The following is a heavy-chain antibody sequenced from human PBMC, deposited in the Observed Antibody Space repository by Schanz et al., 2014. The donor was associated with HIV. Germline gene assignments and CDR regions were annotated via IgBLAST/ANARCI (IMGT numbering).Heavy chain of an antibody. Sequence: QVQLVQSGAELKKPGASVKVSCKASGYTFTSYYIHWVRQAPGQGLEWMGWINTSTGNVDYSQNFQARVTLTTDTSTRTVYMELRSLRSDDTAVYYCARDRSAAVTASDYWGQGTLVTVSS. D-gene: IGHD6-13*01. J-gene: IGHJ4*02. CDR2: INTSTGNV. CDR1: GYTFTSYY. CDR3: ARDRSAAVTASDY. V-gene: IGHV1-18*04.